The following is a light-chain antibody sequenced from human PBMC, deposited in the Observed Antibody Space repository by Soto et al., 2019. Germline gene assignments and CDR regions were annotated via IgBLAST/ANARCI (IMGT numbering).Light chain of an antibody. J-gene: IGKJ1*01. CDR3: QQSSRTPWT. Sequence: DIQMTQSPSSLSASVGDIVTITCRASETISSYLNWYQQKPGKAPKLLIHAASSLQSGVPSRFSGSRSGTDFSLTINSLQPEDFATYYCQQSSRTPWTFGQGTKWIS. CDR2: AAS. CDR1: ETISSY. V-gene: IGKV1-39*01.